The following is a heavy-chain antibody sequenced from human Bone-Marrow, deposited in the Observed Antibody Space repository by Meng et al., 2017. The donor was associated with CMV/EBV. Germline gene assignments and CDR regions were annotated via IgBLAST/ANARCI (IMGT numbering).Heavy chain of an antibody. D-gene: IGHD5-12*01. J-gene: IGHJ4*02. CDR3: ARGGGDVVAAEDFDY. V-gene: IGHV3-21*01. CDR2: ISDRSHI. Sequence: SGFTFSSYSMTWVRQAPGKGLEWVSAISDRSHIFYADSVRGRFIISRDNAKNSLSLQMNSLRVEDTAVYYCARGGGDVVAAEDFDYWGQGTLVTVSS. CDR1: GFTFSSYS.